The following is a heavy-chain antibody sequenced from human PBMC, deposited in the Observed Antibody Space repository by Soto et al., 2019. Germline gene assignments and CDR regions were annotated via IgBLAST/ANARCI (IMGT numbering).Heavy chain of an antibody. CDR2: IYYSGST. Sequence: QLQLQESGPGLVKPSETLSLTCTVSGGSISSSSYYWGWIRQPPGKGLEWIGSIYYSGSTYYNPSLKSRVTISVDTSKNQFSLKLSSVTAADTAVYYCARHVTVLRYFDWSGTGEGMDVWGQGTTVTVSS. V-gene: IGHV4-39*01. CDR1: GGSISSSSYY. J-gene: IGHJ6*02. CDR3: ARHVTVLRYFDWSGTGEGMDV. D-gene: IGHD3-9*01.